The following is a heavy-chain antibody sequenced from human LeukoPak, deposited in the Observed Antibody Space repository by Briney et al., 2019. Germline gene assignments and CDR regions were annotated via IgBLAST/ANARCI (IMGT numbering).Heavy chain of an antibody. CDR2: INTDGSST. D-gene: IGHD3-22*01. J-gene: IGHJ4*02. V-gene: IGHV3-74*01. CDR3: ARDLRIPYYYDSSGSGY. Sequence: GGSLRLSCSASGFTLSNFWIHWVRQAPGKGLVWVSRINTDGSSTNYADSVKGRFAVSRDNAKNTLYLQMNSLRAEDTAVYYCARDLRIPYYYDSSGSGYWGQGTLVTVSS. CDR1: GFTLSNFW.